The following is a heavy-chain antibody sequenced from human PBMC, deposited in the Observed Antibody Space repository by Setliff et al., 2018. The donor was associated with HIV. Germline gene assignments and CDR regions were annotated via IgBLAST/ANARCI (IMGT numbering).Heavy chain of an antibody. CDR1: GGSFSGYY. V-gene: IGHV4-34*01. Sequence: TSETLSLTCAVYGGSFSGYYWSWIRQPPGKGLEWIGEINHSGSTNYNPSLKSRVTISVDTSKNQFSLKLSSVTAADTAVYYCARGVGSYYDWGQGTLVTVSS. CDR3: ARGVGSYYD. D-gene: IGHD1-26*01. J-gene: IGHJ4*02. CDR2: INHSGST.